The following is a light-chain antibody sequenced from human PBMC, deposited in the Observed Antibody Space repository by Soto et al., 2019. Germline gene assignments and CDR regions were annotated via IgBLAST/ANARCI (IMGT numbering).Light chain of an antibody. Sequence: QSVLTQPPSASGTPGQRVTISCSGSCSSIGTNTVNWYRQLPGTAPKLLIYGNNQRPSGVPDRFSGSKSGTSASLAISGLQSEEEADYYCAAWDGSLNNVLFGGGTQLTVL. J-gene: IGLJ2*01. CDR2: GNN. V-gene: IGLV1-44*01. CDR1: CSSIGTNT. CDR3: AAWDGSLNNVL.